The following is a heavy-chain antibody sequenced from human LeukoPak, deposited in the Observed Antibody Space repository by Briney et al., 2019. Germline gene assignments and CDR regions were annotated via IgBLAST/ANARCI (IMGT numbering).Heavy chain of an antibody. J-gene: IGHJ4*02. CDR2: ISGSGGST. Sequence: GGSLRLSCAASGFTFSSYSMNWVRQAPGKGLEWVSAISGSGGSTYYADSVKGRFTISRDNSKNTLYLQMNSLRAEDTAVYYCATLLESTDYWGQGTLVTVSS. CDR3: ATLLESTDY. V-gene: IGHV3-23*01. D-gene: IGHD1-1*01. CDR1: GFTFSSYS.